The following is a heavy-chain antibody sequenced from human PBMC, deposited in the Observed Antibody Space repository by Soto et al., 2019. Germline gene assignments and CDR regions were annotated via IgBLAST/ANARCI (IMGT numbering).Heavy chain of an antibody. Sequence: PGGSMRLSCAASGFTFSSYVMNWVRQAPGKGLEWVSGIRTSGGNTYYADSVEGRFTISRDNSKNTLYLQMNSLRAEDTAVYYCARALIHITPDSYFDYWGQGTLVTVSS. J-gene: IGHJ4*02. CDR2: IRTSGGNT. V-gene: IGHV3-23*01. CDR3: ARALIHITPDSYFDY. D-gene: IGHD1-20*01. CDR1: GFTFSSYV.